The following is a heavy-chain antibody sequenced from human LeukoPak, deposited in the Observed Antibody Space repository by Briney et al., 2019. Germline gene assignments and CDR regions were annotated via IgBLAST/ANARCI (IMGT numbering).Heavy chain of an antibody. CDR3: ARQSYDYGANGRNWFDP. D-gene: IGHD4/OR15-4a*01. V-gene: IGHV4-59*08. Sequence: SETLSLTCTVSGGSISDYYWSWIRQPPGKGLEWVGYVSHSGSTNSNPALRSRVTMSVDTSKNQLSLKLTSVTAADTAVYYCARQSYDYGANGRNWFDPWGHGAQVTVSS. CDR2: VSHSGST. CDR1: GGSISDYY. J-gene: IGHJ5*02.